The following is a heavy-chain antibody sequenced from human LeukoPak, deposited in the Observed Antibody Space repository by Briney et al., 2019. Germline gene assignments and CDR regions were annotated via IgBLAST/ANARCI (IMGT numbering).Heavy chain of an antibody. CDR1: GFTFSGFW. CDR3: ARGKGLDY. V-gene: IGHV3-7*04. CDR2: IKQDGSEK. J-gene: IGHJ4*02. Sequence: GGSLRLSCAASGFTFSGFWMSWVRQTPGRGLGWVANIKQDGSEKYYVDSVKGRFTISRDNAKNSLYLQMNGLRAEDTAVYYCARGKGLDYWGQGTLVSVSS.